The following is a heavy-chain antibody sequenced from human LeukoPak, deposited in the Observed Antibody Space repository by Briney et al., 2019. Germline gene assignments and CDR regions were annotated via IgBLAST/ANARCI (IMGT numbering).Heavy chain of an antibody. D-gene: IGHD2-21*02. V-gene: IGHV1-69*13. CDR2: IIPIFGTA. CDR3: ATATYCGGDCYSVVVAFDI. CDR1: GGTFSSYA. Sequence: SVKVSCKASGGTFSSYAISWVRQAPGQGLEWMGGIIPIFGTANYPQKFQGRVTITADESTSTAYMELSSLRSEDTAVYYCATATYCGGDCYSVVVAFDIWGQGTMVTVSS. J-gene: IGHJ3*02.